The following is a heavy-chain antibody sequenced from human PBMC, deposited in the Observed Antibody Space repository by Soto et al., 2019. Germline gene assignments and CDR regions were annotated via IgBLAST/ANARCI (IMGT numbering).Heavy chain of an antibody. CDR1: GYTLTELS. Sequence: QVQLVQSGAEVKKPGASVKVSCKVSGYTLTELSMHWVRQAPGKGLEWMGGFDPEDGETIYAQKFQGRVTMTEDTSTDTAYMELSSLRSEDTAVYYCATCTTGKNYYCYYMDVWGKGTTVTVSS. D-gene: IGHD1-1*01. CDR2: FDPEDGET. V-gene: IGHV1-24*01. J-gene: IGHJ6*03. CDR3: ATCTTGKNYYCYYMDV.